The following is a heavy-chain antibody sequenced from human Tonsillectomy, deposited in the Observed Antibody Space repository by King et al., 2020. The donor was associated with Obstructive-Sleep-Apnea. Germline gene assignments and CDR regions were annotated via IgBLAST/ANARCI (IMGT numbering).Heavy chain of an antibody. CDR1: GFTFSSYA. J-gene: IGHJ3*02. D-gene: IGHD3-9*01. V-gene: IGHV3-23*04. CDR3: AKDFDLGYDILTGYYTLDAFDI. Sequence: QLVQSGGGLVQPGGSLRLSCAASGFTFSSYAMSWVRQAPGKGLEWVSAISGSGGSTYYADSVKGRFTISRDNSKNTLYLQMNSLRAEDTAVYYCAKDFDLGYDILTGYYTLDAFDIWGQGTMVTVSS. CDR2: ISGSGGST.